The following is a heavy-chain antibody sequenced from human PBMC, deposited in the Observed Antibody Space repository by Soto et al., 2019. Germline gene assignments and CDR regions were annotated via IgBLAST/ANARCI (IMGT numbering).Heavy chain of an antibody. Sequence: VQLLESGGGLVQPGGSLRLSCAASGSSFSNHAMSWVRQAPGKGPEWVSTISGDGSTYYADSVKGRFTISRDNSQNTHYLHMNSLRAEDTAVYYCATVPHNYGDYNWFDPWGQGTLVTVSS. CDR3: ATVPHNYGDYNWFDP. J-gene: IGHJ5*02. CDR2: ISGDGST. CDR1: GSSFSNHA. D-gene: IGHD4-17*01. V-gene: IGHV3-23*01.